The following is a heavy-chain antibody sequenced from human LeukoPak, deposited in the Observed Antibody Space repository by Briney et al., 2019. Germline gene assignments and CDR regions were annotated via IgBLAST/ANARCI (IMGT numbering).Heavy chain of an antibody. V-gene: IGHV3-21*01. CDR2: ISSSSSYI. D-gene: IGHD6-13*01. CDR1: GFTFSSYS. CDR3: ARDAMVAISAADTPYYFDY. Sequence: GGSLRLSCAASGFTFSSYSMNWVRQAPGKGLEWVSSISSSSSYIYYADSVKGRFTISRDNSKNTLYLQMGSLKPEDMAVYYCARDAMVAISAADTPYYFDYWGQGTLVTVSS. J-gene: IGHJ4*02.